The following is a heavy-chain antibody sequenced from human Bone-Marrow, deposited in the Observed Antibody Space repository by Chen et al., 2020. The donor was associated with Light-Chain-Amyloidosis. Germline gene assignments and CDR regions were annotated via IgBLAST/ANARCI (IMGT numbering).Heavy chain of an antibody. J-gene: IGHJ4*02. CDR3: GSGKQPHF. V-gene: IGHV3-23*01. Sequence: EVQLLDAGGGLAQPGGSLGLSCVASGFTFSTYAMDWVRQAPGKGLEWVSSISGSATGSDTVTWYADAVKGRFTISRDNSKNTLYLQMNSLRVEDTAIYYCGSGKQPHFWGQGTLVTVSS. D-gene: IGHD6-19*01. CDR2: ISGSATGSDTVT. CDR1: GFTFSTYA.